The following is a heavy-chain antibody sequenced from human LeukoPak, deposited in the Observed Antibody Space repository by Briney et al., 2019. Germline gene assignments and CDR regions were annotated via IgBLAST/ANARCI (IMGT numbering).Heavy chain of an antibody. CDR3: ARDPYCSSTSCWFDP. D-gene: IGHD2-2*01. CDR1: GYTFTSYG. J-gene: IGHJ5*02. V-gene: IGHV1-18*01. CDR2: ISAYNGNT. Sequence: ASVKVSCKASGYTFTSYGISWVRQAPGQGLEWMGWISAYNGNTNYAQKLQGRVTMTTDTSTSTAYMELRSLRSDVTAVYYCARDPYCSSTSCWFDPWGQGTLVTVSS.